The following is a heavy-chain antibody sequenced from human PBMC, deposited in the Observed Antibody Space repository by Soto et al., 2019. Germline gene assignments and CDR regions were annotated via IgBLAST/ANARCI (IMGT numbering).Heavy chain of an antibody. V-gene: IGHV3-23*01. D-gene: IGHD1-1*01. J-gene: IGHJ3*02. CDR1: GLICSSYD. CDR2: ILVAGSQ. Sequence: GGSLRLSCAVSGLICSSYDMSWVRQAPGKGLAWVSTILVAGSQHYEDSVQGRFTISRDTSKNTVFLYMNSLTAGDTAVYYCAKATATWGGAFEIHGKGTRLPASS. CDR3: AKATATWGGAFEI.